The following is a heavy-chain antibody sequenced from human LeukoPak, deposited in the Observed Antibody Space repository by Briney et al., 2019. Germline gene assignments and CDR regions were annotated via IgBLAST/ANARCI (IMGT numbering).Heavy chain of an antibody. V-gene: IGHV3-74*01. CDR1: GLSFSNYW. CDR2: TNLHGTAV. J-gene: IGHJ4*02. Sequence: GGSLRLSCEVSGLSFSNYWMHWVRQAPGKGLVWVARTNLHGTAVDYADSVKGRFIISRDNAKNTLFLQVNSLRVEDTAVYYCASAYTYVRLGDHWGQGTLVTVSS. CDR3: ASAYTYVRLGDH. D-gene: IGHD3-16*01.